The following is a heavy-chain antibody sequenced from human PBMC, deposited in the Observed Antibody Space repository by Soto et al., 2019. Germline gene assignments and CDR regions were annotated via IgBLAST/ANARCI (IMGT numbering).Heavy chain of an antibody. CDR3: AGHKPGNYGMDV. Sequence: EVQLEDTGGGLIQPGGSLRLSCAASGFIISSNNMNWVRQAPGKGLEWVSIIYSGDSTSYAGSVKGRFTISRDNSKNTVFLQMNSMSAEDTAVYYCAGHKPGNYGMDVWGRGTTVTVSS. D-gene: IGHD3-10*01. V-gene: IGHV3-53*02. CDR1: GFIISSNN. J-gene: IGHJ6*02. CDR2: IYSGDST.